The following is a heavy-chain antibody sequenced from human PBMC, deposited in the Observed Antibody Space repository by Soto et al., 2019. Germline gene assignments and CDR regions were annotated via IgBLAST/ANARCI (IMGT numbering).Heavy chain of an antibody. J-gene: IGHJ4*02. Sequence: TLSLPCSVSGVSISSGGYYWSWIRQHPGKGLEWIGYIYYSGSTYYNPSLKSRVTRSVDTSKNQFSLKLSSVTAADTAVYYCARYLGKYYYDSSGYRVVDYWGQGTPVTVSA. CDR3: ARYLGKYYYDSSGYRVVDY. CDR1: GVSISSGGYY. D-gene: IGHD3-22*01. V-gene: IGHV4-31*03. CDR2: IYYSGST.